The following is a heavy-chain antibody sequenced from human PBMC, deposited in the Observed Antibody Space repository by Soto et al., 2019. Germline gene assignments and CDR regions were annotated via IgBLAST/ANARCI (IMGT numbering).Heavy chain of an antibody. V-gene: IGHV2-5*02. CDR1: GFSLSSGLG. Sequence: QITLKESGPTLVKPTQTLTLTCTFSGFSLSSGLGVGWIRQTPGKALEWLALVYWDDDKRYSPSLKSRLTITKDSSKNQVALTMTNMDPVDTATYSCAHRHVAAVGMGTNWFDPWGQGTQVTASS. CDR3: AHRHVAAVGMGTNWFDP. D-gene: IGHD6-13*01. J-gene: IGHJ5*02. CDR2: VYWDDDK.